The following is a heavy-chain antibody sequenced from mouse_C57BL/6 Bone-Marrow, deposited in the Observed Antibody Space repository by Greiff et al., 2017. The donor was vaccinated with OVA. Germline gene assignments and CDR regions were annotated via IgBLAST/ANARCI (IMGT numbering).Heavy chain of an antibody. CDR1: GLTFSDYG. J-gene: IGHJ3*01. CDR3: ARPNGYTWFAY. D-gene: IGHD2-2*01. CDR2: ISSGSSTI. Sequence: EVKLVESGGGLVKPGGSLKLSCAASGLTFSDYGMHWVRQAPEKGLEWVAYISSGSSTIYYADTVKGRFTISRDNAKNTLFLQMTSLRSEDTAMYYCARPNGYTWFAYWGQGTLVTVSA. V-gene: IGHV5-17*01.